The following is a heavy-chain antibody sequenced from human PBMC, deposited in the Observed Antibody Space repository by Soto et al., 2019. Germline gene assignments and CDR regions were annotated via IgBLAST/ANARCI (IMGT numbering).Heavy chain of an antibody. V-gene: IGHV1-18*01. CDR2: INTHNGNT. CDR1: GYTFTTYG. CDR3: TGEGSAPYYYYGMDA. J-gene: IGHJ6*02. Sequence: QVQLEQSAPEVKKPGASVKVSCKASGYTFTTYGISWVRQAPGQGLEWLGWINTHNGNTNYAQNLQGRVIMTADTSTSTAYMELRSLGSDDTAIYYCTGEGSAPYYYYGMDAWGQGTTVTVSS. D-gene: IGHD3-10*01.